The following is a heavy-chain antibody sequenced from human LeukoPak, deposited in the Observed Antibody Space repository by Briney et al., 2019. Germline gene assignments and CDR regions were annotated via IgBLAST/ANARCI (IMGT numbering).Heavy chain of an antibody. CDR3: AKGRRISLINHFNF. Sequence: GRSLRLSCAASGFTFNDYAMHWVRQARGKGLEWVSGISWNSGSIGYADSVKGRFTISRDNAKNSLFLQMNSLRAEDTALYYCAKGRRISLINHFNFWGQGTLVTVSS. CDR2: ISWNSGSI. CDR1: GFTFNDYA. V-gene: IGHV3-9*01. J-gene: IGHJ4*02. D-gene: IGHD3-10*01.